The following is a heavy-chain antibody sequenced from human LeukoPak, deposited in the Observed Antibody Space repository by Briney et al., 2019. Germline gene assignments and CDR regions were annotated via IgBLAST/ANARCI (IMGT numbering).Heavy chain of an antibody. Sequence: PGGSLRLSCAASRFNFIDYYMTWIRQAPGKGLEWVSSISSSGTTIDYADSVKGRFTISRDNRKKLLYLQMNSLRVEDTAVYYCARVPEGSGSYGSDWGQGTLATVSS. CDR3: ARVPEGSGSYGSD. CDR2: ISSSGTTI. V-gene: IGHV3-11*01. D-gene: IGHD5-18*01. CDR1: RFNFIDYY. J-gene: IGHJ4*02.